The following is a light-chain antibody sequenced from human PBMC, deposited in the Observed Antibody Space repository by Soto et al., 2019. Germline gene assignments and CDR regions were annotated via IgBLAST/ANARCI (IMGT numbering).Light chain of an antibody. Sequence: DIQMTQSPSSLSAFVGDRVTITCRASQSISTYLNWYQQKPGKAPNLLIYAASSLHSGVPSRFSGSGSGTDFTLTISTLQPEDSAIYYCQQSYSTPPITFGQGTRLEIK. V-gene: IGKV1-39*01. CDR2: AAS. CDR1: QSISTY. J-gene: IGKJ5*01. CDR3: QQSYSTPPIT.